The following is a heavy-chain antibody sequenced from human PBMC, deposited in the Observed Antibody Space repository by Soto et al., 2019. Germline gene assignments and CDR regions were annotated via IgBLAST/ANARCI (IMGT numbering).Heavy chain of an antibody. V-gene: IGHV1-69*13. CDR3: ASRRTTVVTHWLDP. CDR2: IIPIFGTA. CDR1: GGTFSSYA. D-gene: IGHD4-17*01. J-gene: IGHJ5*02. Sequence: SVKVSCKASGGTFSSYAISWVRQAPGQGLEWMGGIIPIFGTANYAQKFQGRVTITADESTSTAYMELSSLRSEDTAVYYCASRRTTVVTHWLDPCGQGPLVTVYS.